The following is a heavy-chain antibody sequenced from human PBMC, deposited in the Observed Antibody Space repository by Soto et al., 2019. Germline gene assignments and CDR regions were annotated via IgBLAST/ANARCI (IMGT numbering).Heavy chain of an antibody. V-gene: IGHV3-23*01. CDR1: GFIFSTYA. CDR3: AHPRGYGVFDAVDI. CDR2: ISSNGGTT. D-gene: IGHD4-17*01. Sequence: GGSLRLSCTAFGFIFSTYAMNWVRQAPGEGLEWVSAISSNGGTTFYAESVRGRFTISRDNSVNTLYLQMSSLRTEDTAVYYCAHPRGYGVFDAVDIWGQGTMVTVSS. J-gene: IGHJ3*02.